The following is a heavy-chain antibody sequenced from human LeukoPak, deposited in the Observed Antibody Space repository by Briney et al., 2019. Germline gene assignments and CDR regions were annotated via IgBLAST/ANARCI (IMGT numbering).Heavy chain of an antibody. CDR1: GGTFSSYA. D-gene: IGHD6-13*01. CDR2: ISAYNGNT. V-gene: IGHV1-18*01. J-gene: IGHJ4*02. Sequence: ASVKVSCKASGGTFSSYAISWVRQAPGQGLEWMGWISAYNGNTNYAQKLQGRVTMTTDTSTSTAYMELRSLRSDDTAVYYCAAGWGSSWPAETDYWGQGTLVTVSS. CDR3: AAGWGSSWPAETDY.